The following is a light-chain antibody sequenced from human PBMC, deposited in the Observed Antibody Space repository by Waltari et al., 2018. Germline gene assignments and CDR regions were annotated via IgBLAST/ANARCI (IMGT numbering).Light chain of an antibody. Sequence: SYVVTQSPPVSVAPGETARLTCGGDNLGSHRGNWYQQRPGQAPVLVISYDSDRPSGIPERFSGSNSGNTATLTISWVEAEDEADYYCLVWHSTIDHQGVFGGGTKLTVL. J-gene: IGLJ2*01. CDR3: LVWHSTIDHQGV. CDR2: YDS. CDR1: NLGSHR. V-gene: IGLV3-21*04.